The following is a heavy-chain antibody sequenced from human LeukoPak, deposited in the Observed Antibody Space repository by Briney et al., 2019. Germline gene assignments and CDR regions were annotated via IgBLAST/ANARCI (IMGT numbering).Heavy chain of an antibody. Sequence: PGETLRLSCATSGFSLSGHWMNWVRQPPGKGLEWVANIKAGGSEKYYVDSVKGRFTISRDDAKRTVDLQMDNLRTEDTAVYYCAYRNNFEYWGQGTLVTVSS. D-gene: IGHD1-26*01. V-gene: IGHV3-7*05. J-gene: IGHJ4*02. CDR3: AYRNNFEY. CDR2: IKAGGSEK. CDR1: GFSLSGHW.